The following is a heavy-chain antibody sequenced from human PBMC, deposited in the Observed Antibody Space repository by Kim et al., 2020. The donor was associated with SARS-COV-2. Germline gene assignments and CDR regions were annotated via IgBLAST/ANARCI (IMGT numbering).Heavy chain of an antibody. CDR2: INRDGSDK. D-gene: IGHD6-19*01. J-gene: IGHJ4*02. Sequence: GGSLRLSCVVSGFTSSADWIMWVRQAPGKGLEWVANINRDGSDKNYVDSVKGRFTISRDNSKNSVSLQMNSLRGEDTAVYYCAGGFYTSGWISDFWGQGTRVTVSS. V-gene: IGHV3-7*01. CDR3: AGGFYTSGWISDF. CDR1: GFTSSADW.